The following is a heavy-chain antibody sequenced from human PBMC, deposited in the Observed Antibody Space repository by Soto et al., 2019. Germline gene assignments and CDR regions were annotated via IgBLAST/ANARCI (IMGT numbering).Heavy chain of an antibody. J-gene: IGHJ6*02. Sequence: SVKVSCKASGGTFSSYAISWVRQAPGQGLEWMGGIIPIFGTANYAQKFQGRVTITADESTSTAYMELSSLRSEDTAVYYCARVEVGATSSLYGMDVWGQGTTVTVSS. CDR2: IIPIFGTA. CDR1: GGTFSSYA. D-gene: IGHD1-26*01. CDR3: ARVEVGATSSLYGMDV. V-gene: IGHV1-69*13.